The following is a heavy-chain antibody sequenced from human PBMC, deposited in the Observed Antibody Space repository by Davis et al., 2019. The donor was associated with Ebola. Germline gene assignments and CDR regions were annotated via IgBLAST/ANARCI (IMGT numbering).Heavy chain of an antibody. Sequence: GESLKISCVASGFTFSSYAMSWVRQAPGKGLEWISGISASGGTTVYTDSVRGRFTISRDNSKNTLYLQMDSLRAGDTAVYFCAKDAGGREGAYTWGTFDYWGQGTLVTVSS. CDR3: AKDAGGREGAYTWGTFDY. D-gene: IGHD7-27*01. CDR2: ISASGGTT. V-gene: IGHV3-23*01. J-gene: IGHJ4*02. CDR1: GFTFSSYA.